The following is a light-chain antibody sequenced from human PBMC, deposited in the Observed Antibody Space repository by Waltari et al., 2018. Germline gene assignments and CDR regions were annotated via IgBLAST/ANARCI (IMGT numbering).Light chain of an antibody. J-gene: IGKJ1*01. Sequence: EMVMTQSPATLSVSPGDTATLSCRASQSVSSNLAWYQQKPGQAPRLLIYSAFTRATGIPARFSGSVSGTEFTLTITSMQSEDFAVYYCQQYNDWPPWTFGQGTRVEMK. CDR3: QQYNDWPPWT. V-gene: IGKV3-15*01. CDR2: SAF. CDR1: QSVSSN.